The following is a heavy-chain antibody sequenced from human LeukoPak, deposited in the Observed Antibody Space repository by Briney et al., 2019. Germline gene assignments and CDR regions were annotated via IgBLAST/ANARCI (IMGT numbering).Heavy chain of an antibody. CDR1: GFTFSSYA. D-gene: IGHD3-22*01. J-gene: IGHJ4*02. Sequence: PGGSLRLSCAASGFTFSSYAMSWVRQAPGKGLEWVSGIGGSGGSTYYADSVKGRFTISRDNSKNTLYLQMNSLRAEDTAVYYCAKDIREADYYDSSGHNWGQGTPVTVSS. CDR3: AKDIREADYYDSSGHN. CDR2: IGGSGGST. V-gene: IGHV3-23*01.